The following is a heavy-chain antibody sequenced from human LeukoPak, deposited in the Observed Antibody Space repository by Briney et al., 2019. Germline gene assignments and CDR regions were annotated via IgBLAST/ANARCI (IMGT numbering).Heavy chain of an antibody. Sequence: PGGSLRLSCAASGFTVSGNYMSWVRQPPGKGLEWVSVISRRDDYTYYADSVKGRFTISRDNSKNTLYLQMNTLRAEDTAVYYCANDYRSGSFHDFWGQGTLVTVSS. D-gene: IGHD3-10*01. CDR1: GFTVSGNY. CDR3: ANDYRSGSFHDF. V-gene: IGHV3-23*01. J-gene: IGHJ4*02. CDR2: ISRRDDYT.